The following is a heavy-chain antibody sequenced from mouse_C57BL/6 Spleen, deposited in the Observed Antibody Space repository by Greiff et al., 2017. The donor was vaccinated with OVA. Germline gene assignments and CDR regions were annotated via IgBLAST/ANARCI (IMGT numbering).Heavy chain of an antibody. D-gene: IGHD3-2*02. CDR2: INPNNGGT. CDR1: GYTFTDYN. CDR3: ALDSSGSWFAY. V-gene: IGHV1-18*01. Sequence: VHVKQSGPELVKPGASVKIPCKASGYTFTDYNMDWVKQSHGKSLEWIGDINPNNGGTIYNQKFKGKATLTVDKSSSTAYMELRSLTSEDTAVYYCALDSSGSWFAYWGQGTLVTVSA. J-gene: IGHJ3*01.